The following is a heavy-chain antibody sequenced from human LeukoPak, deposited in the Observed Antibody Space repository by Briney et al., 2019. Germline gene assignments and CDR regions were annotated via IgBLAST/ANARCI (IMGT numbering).Heavy chain of an antibody. V-gene: IGHV4-4*07. Sequence: PETLSPTCTVSGGSISSYYWSWIRQPAGKGLEWIGRIYTSGSTNYNPSLKSRVTMSVDTSKNQFSLKLSSVTAADTAVYYCAREKGSSRDYYYYYMDVWGKGTTVTVSS. J-gene: IGHJ6*03. CDR1: GGSISSYY. CDR3: AREKGSSRDYYYYYMDV. CDR2: IYTSGST.